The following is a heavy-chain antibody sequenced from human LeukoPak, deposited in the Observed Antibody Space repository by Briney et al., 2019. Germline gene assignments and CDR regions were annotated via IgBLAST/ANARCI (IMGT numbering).Heavy chain of an antibody. CDR2: IRSKAYGETA. J-gene: IGHJ4*02. CDR1: GFTFGDYA. D-gene: IGHD1-1*01. CDR3: TRDRGAYNLYDY. Sequence: GGFLRLSWTASGFTFGDYAMSWIRQAPGKGLEWVGFIRSKAYGETADYAASVKGRFTISRDDSKAIAYLQMNSLKTEDTAVYHCTRDRGAYNLYDYWGQGTLVTVSS. V-gene: IGHV3-49*03.